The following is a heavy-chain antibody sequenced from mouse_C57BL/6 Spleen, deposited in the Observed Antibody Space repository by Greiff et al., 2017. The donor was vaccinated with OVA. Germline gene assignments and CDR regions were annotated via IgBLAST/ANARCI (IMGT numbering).Heavy chain of an antibody. CDR3: ARYRAFTTVVDY. CDR2: IRNKANGYTT. J-gene: IGHJ2*01. CDR1: GFTFTDYY. V-gene: IGHV7-3*01. Sequence: DVMLVESGGGLVQPGGSLSLSCAASGFTFTDYYMSWVRQPPGKALEWLGFIRNKANGYTTEYSASVKGRFTISRDNSQSILYLQMNALRAEDSATYYCARYRAFTTVVDYWGQGTTLTVSS. D-gene: IGHD1-1*01.